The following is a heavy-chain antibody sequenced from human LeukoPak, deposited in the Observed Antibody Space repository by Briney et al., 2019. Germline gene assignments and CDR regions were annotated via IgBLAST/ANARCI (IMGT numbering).Heavy chain of an antibody. Sequence: PGGSLRLSCAASGFTFDDYGMSWVRQAPGKGLEWVSSISTSSSYINYADSVKGRFTISRDNAKNSLYLQMNSLRGEDTAVYYCARGGNFYLDYWGQGTLVTVSS. J-gene: IGHJ4*02. CDR2: ISTSSSYI. CDR1: GFTFDDYG. V-gene: IGHV3-21*01. CDR3: ARGGNFYLDY. D-gene: IGHD1-26*01.